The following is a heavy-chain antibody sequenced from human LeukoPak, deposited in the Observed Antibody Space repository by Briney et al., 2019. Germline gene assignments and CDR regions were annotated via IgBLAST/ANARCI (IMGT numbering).Heavy chain of an antibody. V-gene: IGHV1-69*04. CDR1: GYTFTSYG. J-gene: IGHJ5*02. CDR2: VIPILGIT. D-gene: IGHD2-21*02. Sequence: SVKVSCKASGYTFTSYGISWVRQAPGQGLEWMGRVIPILGITNYAQNFQGRVTVTADKSTSTAFMELSSLTSEDTAVYYCAEGGGDSHNWFDPWGQGTLVTVSS. CDR3: AEGGGDSHNWFDP.